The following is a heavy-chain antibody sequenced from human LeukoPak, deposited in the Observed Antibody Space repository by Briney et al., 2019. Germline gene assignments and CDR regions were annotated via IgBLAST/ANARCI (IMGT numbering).Heavy chain of an antibody. J-gene: IGHJ4*02. CDR3: ATEIYCGGDCYSDY. CDR1: GGSVSSGIYY. V-gene: IGHV4-61*01. CDR2: IYYSGST. D-gene: IGHD2-21*02. Sequence: SETLSLTCTVSGGSVSSGIYYWRWLRQPPGRGLEWIGYIYYSGSTNYNPSLKSRVTISVDTSKNQFSLKLSSVTAADTALYYCATEIYCGGDCYSDYWGQGTLVTVSS.